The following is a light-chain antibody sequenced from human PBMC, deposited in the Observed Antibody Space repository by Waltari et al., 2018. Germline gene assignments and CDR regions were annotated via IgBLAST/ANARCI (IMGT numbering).Light chain of an antibody. J-gene: IGLJ2*01. V-gene: IGLV3-1*01. Sequence: SYELTQPPSVSVSPGQTASITCSGDKLGDKYACWYQQKPGQPPVLVIYQDSKRPAGIRERFSGSNSGNTATLTISGTQAMDEADYYCQAWDSSTYVVFGGGTKLTVL. CDR3: QAWDSSTYVV. CDR2: QDS. CDR1: KLGDKY.